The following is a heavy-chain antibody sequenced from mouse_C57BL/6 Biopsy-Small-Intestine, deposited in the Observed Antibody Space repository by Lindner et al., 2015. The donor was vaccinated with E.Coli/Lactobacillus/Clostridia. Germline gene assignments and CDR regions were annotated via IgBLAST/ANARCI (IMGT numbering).Heavy chain of an antibody. CDR1: GYTFTDYS. Sequence: VQLQESGAELVKPGASVKLSCKASGYTFTDYSIHWVNQRSGQGLEWIGWFYPGSGNIKYNEKFKDKATLTADKSSSTVYMELSRLTSEDSAVYFCARHAPYSNYVGFDYWGQGTTLTVSS. D-gene: IGHD2-5*01. J-gene: IGHJ2*01. CDR3: ARHAPYSNYVGFDY. CDR2: FYPGSGNI. V-gene: IGHV1-62-2*01.